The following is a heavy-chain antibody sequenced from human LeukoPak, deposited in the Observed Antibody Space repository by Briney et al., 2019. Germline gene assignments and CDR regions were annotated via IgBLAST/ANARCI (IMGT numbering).Heavy chain of an antibody. J-gene: IGHJ4*02. Sequence: PSQTLSLTCTVSGGSISSGSYYWSWVRQPAGKGLEWLGRIYTSGSTNYNPSLKSRVTISVDTSKNQFSLKLSSVTAADTAVYYCARSTAGTFDFDYWGQGTLVTVSS. D-gene: IGHD6-19*01. CDR1: GGSISSGSYY. CDR2: IYTSGST. CDR3: ARSTAGTFDFDY. V-gene: IGHV4-61*02.